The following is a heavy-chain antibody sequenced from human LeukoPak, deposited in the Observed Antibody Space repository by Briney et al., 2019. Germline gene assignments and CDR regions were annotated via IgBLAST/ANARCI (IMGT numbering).Heavy chain of an antibody. D-gene: IGHD6-13*01. CDR3: AKVGPRQQLGDFDY. CDR1: GFSFRSYG. Sequence: GGSLRLSCAASGFSFRSYGMHWVRQAPGKGLEWVSAISGSGGSAYYADSVKGRFTISRDNSKNTLYLQMNSLRAEDTAVYYCAKVGPRQQLGDFDYWGQGTLVTVSS. V-gene: IGHV3-23*01. J-gene: IGHJ4*02. CDR2: ISGSGGSA.